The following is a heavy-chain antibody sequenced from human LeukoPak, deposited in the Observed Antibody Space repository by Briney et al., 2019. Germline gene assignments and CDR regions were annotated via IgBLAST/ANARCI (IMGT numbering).Heavy chain of an antibody. D-gene: IGHD1-1*01. J-gene: IGHJ3*02. Sequence: GGSLRLSCAASGFTFSSYSMNWVRQAPGKGLEWVSSISRSSSYIYYADSVKGRFTISRDNAKNSLYLQMNSLRAEDTAVYYCARDVHASGGGTGDAFDIWGQGTMVTVSS. CDR1: GFTFSSYS. CDR2: ISRSSSYI. V-gene: IGHV3-21*01. CDR3: ARDVHASGGGTGDAFDI.